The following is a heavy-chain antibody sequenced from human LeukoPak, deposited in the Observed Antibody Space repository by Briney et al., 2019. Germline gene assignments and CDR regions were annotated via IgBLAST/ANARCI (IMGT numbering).Heavy chain of an antibody. CDR3: AKDASVTMIVVVSLGFDY. D-gene: IGHD3-22*01. CDR1: GFTFSSYA. V-gene: IGHV3-23*01. J-gene: IGHJ4*02. Sequence: GGSLRLSCAASGFTFSSYAMSWVRQAPGKGLEWVSAISGSGGSTYYADSVKGRFTISRDNSKNSLYLQMNSLRAEDTAVYYCAKDASVTMIVVVSLGFDYWGQGTLVTVSS. CDR2: ISGSGGST.